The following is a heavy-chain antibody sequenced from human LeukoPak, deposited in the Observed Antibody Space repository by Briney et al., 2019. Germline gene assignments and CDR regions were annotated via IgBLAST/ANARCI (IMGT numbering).Heavy chain of an antibody. CDR1: GFTFDDYG. CDR3: ARNTPSGTYFYDY. J-gene: IGHJ4*02. CDR2: INWNGGST. D-gene: IGHD1-26*01. Sequence: PGGSLRLSCPASGFTFDDYGMSWVRQGPGKGLEWVSVINWNGGSTGYADSVKGRFAISRDNAKNSLYLQMNSLRAEDTALYHCARNTPSGTYFYDYWGQGTLVTVSS. V-gene: IGHV3-20*01.